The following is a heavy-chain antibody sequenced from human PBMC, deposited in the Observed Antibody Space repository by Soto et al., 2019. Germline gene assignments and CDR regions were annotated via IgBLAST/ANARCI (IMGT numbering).Heavy chain of an antibody. CDR3: VPDTLDY. V-gene: IGHV3-33*01. CDR2: IWYDGSNK. CDR1: GFMFSSHG. J-gene: IGHJ4*02. Sequence: QVQLVESGGGVVQPGRSLRLSCAASGFMFSSHGMHWIRQAPGKGLEWVAVIWYDGSNKYYADSVKGRFTISRDNSKNTLYLQMNSLRVEDTAVYYCVPDTLDYWGQGTLVTVSS.